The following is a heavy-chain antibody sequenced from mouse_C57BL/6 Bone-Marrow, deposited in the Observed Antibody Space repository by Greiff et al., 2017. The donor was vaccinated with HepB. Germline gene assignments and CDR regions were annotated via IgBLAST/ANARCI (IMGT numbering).Heavy chain of an antibody. V-gene: IGHV7-3*01. CDR1: GFTFTDYY. CDR3: ARSPTGYFDY. Sequence: EVKVVESGGGLVQPGGSLSLSCAASGFTFTDYYMSWVRQPPGKALEWLGFIRNKANGYTTEYSASVKGRFTISRDNSQSILYLQMNALRAEDSANYYCARSPTGYFDYWGQGTTLTVSS. CDR2: IRNKANGYTT. J-gene: IGHJ2*01. D-gene: IGHD4-1*02.